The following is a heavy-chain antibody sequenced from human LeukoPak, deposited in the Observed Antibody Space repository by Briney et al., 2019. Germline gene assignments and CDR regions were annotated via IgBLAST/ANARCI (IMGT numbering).Heavy chain of an antibody. CDR1: GFTFSFCD. D-gene: IGHD3-10*01. CDR3: VRGRSGWAFDY. CDR2: IGTSGDT. V-gene: IGHV3-13*01. Sequence: GGSLRLSCAASGFTFSFCDFHWVRQAAGAGLEWVSGIGTSGDTYYSASAKGRFTISRENDKNSFYLQMHSLGAGDTAVYYCVRGRSGWAFDYWGQGILVTASS. J-gene: IGHJ4*02.